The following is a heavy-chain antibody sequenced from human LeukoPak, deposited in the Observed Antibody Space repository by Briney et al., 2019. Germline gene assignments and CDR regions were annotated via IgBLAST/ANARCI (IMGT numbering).Heavy chain of an antibody. CDR3: ATDDQYYDILASYYGGNWFDP. CDR1: GVSISSYY. D-gene: IGHD3-9*01. CDR2: IYYSGST. Sequence: SETLSLTCTVSGVSISSYYWSWIRQPPGKGLEWIGYIYYSGSTNYNPSLKSRVTISVDTSKNQFSLNLSSVTAADPAVYYRATDDQYYDILASYYGGNWFDPWGQGTLVTVSS. V-gene: IGHV4-59*12. J-gene: IGHJ5*02.